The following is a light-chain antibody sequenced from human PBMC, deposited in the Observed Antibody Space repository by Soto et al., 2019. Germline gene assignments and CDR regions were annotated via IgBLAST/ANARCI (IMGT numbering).Light chain of an antibody. Sequence: EIMMTQSPANVSVFPGERATLSCRASQSIDSDLAWYQQKPGHVPRLLIYGASTRATGVPARFSGSGSETEFTLTIISLQSDDFAVYYCQQYSHWRTFGPGTKVEIK. CDR3: QQYSHWRT. V-gene: IGKV3-15*01. J-gene: IGKJ1*01. CDR1: QSIDSD. CDR2: GAS.